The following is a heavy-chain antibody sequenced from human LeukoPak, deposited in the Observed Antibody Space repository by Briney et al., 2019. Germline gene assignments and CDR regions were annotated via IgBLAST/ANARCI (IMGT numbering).Heavy chain of an antibody. CDR2: INHSGST. V-gene: IGHV4-34*01. Sequence: SETLSLTCAVYGGSFSGYYWSWIRQPPGKGLEWIGEINHSGSTNYNPSLKSQVTISVDTSKNQFSLKLSSVTAADTAVYYCARAEGLRLRPNWFDPWGQGTLVTVSS. D-gene: IGHD5-12*01. J-gene: IGHJ5*02. CDR3: ARAEGLRLRPNWFDP. CDR1: GGSFSGYY.